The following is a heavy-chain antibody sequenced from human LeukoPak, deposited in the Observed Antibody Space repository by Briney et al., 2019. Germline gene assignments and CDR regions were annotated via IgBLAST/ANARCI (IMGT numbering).Heavy chain of an antibody. CDR3: ARVVVITRMGNDAFDI. D-gene: IGHD3-22*01. Sequence: GGSLRLSCAASGFTFSSYAMHWVRQAPGKGLEWVAVISYDGSNKYYADSVKGRFTISRDNSKNTLYLQMNSLRAEDTAVYYCARVVVITRMGNDAFDIWGQGTMVTVSS. CDR2: ISYDGSNK. J-gene: IGHJ3*02. V-gene: IGHV3-30*04. CDR1: GFTFSSYA.